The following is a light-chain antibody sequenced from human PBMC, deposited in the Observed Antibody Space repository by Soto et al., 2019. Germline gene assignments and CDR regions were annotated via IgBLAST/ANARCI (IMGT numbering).Light chain of an antibody. J-gene: IGLJ2*01. CDR1: SSNIGAGYD. CDR2: GNS. V-gene: IGLV1-40*01. CDR3: KSYDSSLSGRVV. Sequence: QPVLTQPPSVSGAPGQRVTISCTGSSSNIGAGYDVHWYQQLPGTAPKLLIYGNSNRPSGVPDRFSGSKSGTSASLAITGLQAEDEADYYCKSYDSSLSGRVVFGGGTTLTVL.